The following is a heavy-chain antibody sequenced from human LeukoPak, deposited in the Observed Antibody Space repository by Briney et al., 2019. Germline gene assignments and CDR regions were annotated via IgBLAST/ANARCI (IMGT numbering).Heavy chain of an antibody. Sequence: ASVKVSCKASGYTFTGYYMHWVRQAPGQGLEWMGIINPSGGSTSYAQKFQGRVTMTRDTSTSTVYMELSSLRSEDTAVYYCARASPYYYDSSGGHDYWGQGTLVTVSS. J-gene: IGHJ4*02. CDR1: GYTFTGYY. D-gene: IGHD3-22*01. CDR3: ARASPYYYDSSGGHDY. CDR2: INPSGGST. V-gene: IGHV1-46*01.